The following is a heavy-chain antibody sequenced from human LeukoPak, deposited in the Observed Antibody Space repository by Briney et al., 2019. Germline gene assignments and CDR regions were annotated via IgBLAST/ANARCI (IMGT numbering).Heavy chain of an antibody. D-gene: IGHD6-19*01. V-gene: IGHV3-7*03. Sequence: GGSLRLSCAASGFTFSSYWMTWVRQPPGKGLEWVATIEEDENKRYYVDSVKGRFTISRDNAKNSVCLQMNSLRAEDTAVYYCARDAVAYWGQGTLVIVSS. J-gene: IGHJ4*02. CDR1: GFTFSSYW. CDR2: IEEDENKR. CDR3: ARDAVAY.